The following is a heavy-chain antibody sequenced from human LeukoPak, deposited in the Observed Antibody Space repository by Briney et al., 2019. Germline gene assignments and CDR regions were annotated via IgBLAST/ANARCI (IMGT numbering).Heavy chain of an antibody. D-gene: IGHD3-10*02. Sequence: ASVKVSCKASGYTFTSYGISWVRQAPGQGLEWMGWISAYNGNTNYAQKLQGRVTMTTDKSTSTAYMELSSPRSEDTAVYYCAGEEEELFGVFEPLGPGTLVTVSS. CDR2: ISAYNGNT. CDR1: GYTFTSYG. CDR3: AGEEEELFGVFEP. V-gene: IGHV1-18*01. J-gene: IGHJ5*02.